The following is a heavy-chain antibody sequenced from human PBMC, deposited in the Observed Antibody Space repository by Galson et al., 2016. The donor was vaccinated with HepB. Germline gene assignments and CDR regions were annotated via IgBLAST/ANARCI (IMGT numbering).Heavy chain of an antibody. CDR3: STGIVVAGKYYYYYMDV. Sequence: ETLSLTCIVSGGSISSDYYWGWIRQPPGRGLEWIGSIYSSEGTYYNPSLKSRVTISVDTSKNQFSLRLNSVTAADTGVYYCSTGIVVAGKYYYYYMDVWGKGTTVTVSS. J-gene: IGHJ6*03. CDR1: GGSISSDYY. CDR2: IYSSEGT. V-gene: IGHV4-39*01. D-gene: IGHD6-19*01.